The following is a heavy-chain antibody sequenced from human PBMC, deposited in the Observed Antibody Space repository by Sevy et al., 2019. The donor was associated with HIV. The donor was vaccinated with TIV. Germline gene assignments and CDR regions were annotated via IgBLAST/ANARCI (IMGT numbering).Heavy chain of an antibody. D-gene: IGHD5-12*01. CDR2: IYYSGRT. CDR1: GGSISSGDYY. Sequence: SETLSLTCTVSGGSISSGDYYWSWIRQPPGKGLEWIGYIYYSGRTYYNPSLKSRVTISVDTSKNQFSLKLSSVTAADTAVYYCARDWGYGHFDYWSQGTLVTVSS. CDR3: ARDWGYGHFDY. J-gene: IGHJ4*02. V-gene: IGHV4-30-4*01.